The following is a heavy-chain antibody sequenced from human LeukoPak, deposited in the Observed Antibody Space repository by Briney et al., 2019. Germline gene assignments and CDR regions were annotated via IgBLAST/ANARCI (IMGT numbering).Heavy chain of an antibody. V-gene: IGHV4-61*05. CDR3: AGQYTGYNAFDY. D-gene: IGHD5-12*01. CDR2: IYYSGST. Sequence: SETLSLTCTVSGGSISSSIYYWGWIRQPPGKGLEGIGYIYYSGSTNYNPSLKSRVTISVDTSKNQFSLKLSSVTAADTAVYYCAGQYTGYNAFDYWGQGTLVTVSS. CDR1: GGSISSSIYY. J-gene: IGHJ4*02.